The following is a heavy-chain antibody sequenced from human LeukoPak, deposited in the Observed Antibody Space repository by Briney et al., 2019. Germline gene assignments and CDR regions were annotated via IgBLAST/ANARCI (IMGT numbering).Heavy chain of an antibody. CDR2: IYYSGST. V-gene: IGHV4-59*01. CDR1: GGSISSYY. CDR3: ARGYGSGSYGYFDY. Sequence: SETLSLTCTVSGGSISSYYWSWIRQPPGKGLEWIGYIYYSGSTNYNPSLKSRVTISVDTSKNQFSLKLSSVTVADTAVYYCARGYGSGSYGYFDYWGQGTLVTVSS. J-gene: IGHJ4*02. D-gene: IGHD3-10*01.